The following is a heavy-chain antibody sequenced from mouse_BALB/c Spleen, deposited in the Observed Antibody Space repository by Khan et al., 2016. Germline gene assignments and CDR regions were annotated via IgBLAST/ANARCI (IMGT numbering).Heavy chain of an antibody. Sequence: QVQLQQSGAELMKPGASVKISCKATGYTFSSYWIEWVKQRPGHGLEWIGEILPGSGSTNYNEKLRGKATFTGDKSSNTDYMQLSSLTSADSAVHYCARTDRRGYFAYWLPVTTLPVSS. J-gene: IGHJ2*01. CDR2: ILPGSGST. V-gene: IGHV1-9*01. CDR1: GYTFSSYW. CDR3: ARTDRRGYFAY.